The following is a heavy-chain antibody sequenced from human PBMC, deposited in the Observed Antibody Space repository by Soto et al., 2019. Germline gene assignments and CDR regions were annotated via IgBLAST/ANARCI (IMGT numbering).Heavy chain of an antibody. CDR1: GYTFTSYH. Sequence: QVQLVQSGAEVKKPGASVKVSCKTSGYTFTSYHISWVRQAPGQGREWMGWISAYNTNTNYAQKFQGRVTMTTDTVTSTAYMEMRSLRSDDTAVYYCARDTPPADYWGQGALVTVSS. V-gene: IGHV1-18*01. J-gene: IGHJ4*02. CDR2: ISAYNTNT. CDR3: ARDTPPADY.